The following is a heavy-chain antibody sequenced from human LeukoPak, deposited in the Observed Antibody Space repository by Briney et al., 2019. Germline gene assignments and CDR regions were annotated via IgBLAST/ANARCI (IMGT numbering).Heavy chain of an antibody. D-gene: IGHD1-26*01. CDR3: ARDRGGSYSAIDY. CDR2: IWYDGSNK. J-gene: IGHJ4*02. Sequence: PGRSLRLSCAASGFTFSSYGMNWVRQAPGKGLEWVSIIWYDGSNKYYEDSVKGRFTISRDNSKNTLYLQMNSLRAEDTAVYYCARDRGGSYSAIDYWGQGTLVTVSS. V-gene: IGHV3-33*01. CDR1: GFTFSSYG.